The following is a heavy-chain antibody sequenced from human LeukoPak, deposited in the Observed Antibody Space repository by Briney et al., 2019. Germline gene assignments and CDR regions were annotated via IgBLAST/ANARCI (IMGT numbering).Heavy chain of an antibody. CDR3: ARARYFWSGNYAFDI. CDR1: GGSISSGGYS. CDR2: IYAGGSP. D-gene: IGHD3-3*01. J-gene: IGHJ3*02. Sequence: SQTLSLTCAVSGGSISSGGYSWSWIRQPAGKGLEWLGLIYAGGSPSYNPSLKSRVTLAEDTSKNQFSLSLTSVTAADTAVYYCARARYFWSGNYAFDIWGQGTMVTVSS. V-gene: IGHV4-61*02.